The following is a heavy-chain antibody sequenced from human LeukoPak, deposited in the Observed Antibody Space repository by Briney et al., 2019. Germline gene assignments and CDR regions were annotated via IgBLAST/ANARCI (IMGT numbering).Heavy chain of an antibody. CDR1: GYTFTGYY. J-gene: IGHJ4*02. V-gene: IGHV1-2*02. CDR3: ARDSYYDILTGYNPFDY. D-gene: IGHD3-9*01. Sequence: ASVKVSCKASGYTFTGYYMHWVRQAPGQGPEWMGWINPNSGGTNYAQKFQGRVTMTRDTSISTAYMELSRLRSDDTAVYYCARDSYYDILTGYNPFDYWGQGTLVTVSS. CDR2: INPNSGGT.